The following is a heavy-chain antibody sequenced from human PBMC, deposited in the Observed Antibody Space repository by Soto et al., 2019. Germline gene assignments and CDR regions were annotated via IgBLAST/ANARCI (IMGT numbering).Heavy chain of an antibody. Sequence: QVQLQESGPGLVKPSQTLSLTCTVSGGSISSGDYYWSWIRQPPGKGLVWIGYIYYSGSTYYNPSHMSPITISVDTSKYQCSLKLSSVTAADTAVYYCAIVVALAGTSVPTDYWGQGTLVTVSS. CDR2: IYYSGST. J-gene: IGHJ4*02. V-gene: IGHV4-30-4*01. CDR3: AIVVALAGTSVPTDY. CDR1: GGSISSGDYY. D-gene: IGHD6-19*01.